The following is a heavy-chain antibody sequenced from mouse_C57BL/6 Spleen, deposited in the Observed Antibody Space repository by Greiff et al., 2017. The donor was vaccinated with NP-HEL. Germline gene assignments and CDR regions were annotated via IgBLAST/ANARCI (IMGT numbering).Heavy chain of an antibody. V-gene: IGHV1-19*01. CDR3: AKDNWADY. J-gene: IGHJ2*01. CDR2: INPYNGGT. D-gene: IGHD4-1*02. CDR1: GYTFTDYY. Sequence: EVKLVESGPVLVKPGASVKMSCKASGYTFTDYYMNWVKQSHGKSLEWIGVINPYNGGTSYNQKFKGKATLTVDKSSSTAYLELNSLTSEDSAVYYCAKDNWADYWGQGTTLTVSS.